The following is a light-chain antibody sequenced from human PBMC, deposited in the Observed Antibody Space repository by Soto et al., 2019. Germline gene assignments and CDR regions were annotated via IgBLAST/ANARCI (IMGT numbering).Light chain of an antibody. CDR3: QQYNRYSPLT. CDR2: DAS. CDR1: QSISSW. J-gene: IGKJ4*02. Sequence: DIQMTQSPSTLSASVGDRVTITCRASQSISSWLAWYQQKPGKAPKLLIFDASSLESGVPSRFSGSGSGAECTLTISNLQADDSATYECQQYNRYSPLTVGGGTKVDSK. V-gene: IGKV1-5*01.